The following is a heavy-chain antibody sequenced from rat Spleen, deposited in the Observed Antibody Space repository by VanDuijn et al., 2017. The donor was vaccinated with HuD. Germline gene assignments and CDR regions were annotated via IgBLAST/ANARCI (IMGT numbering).Heavy chain of an antibody. CDR3: ARLGRVYFDD. Sequence: EVQLVESGGGLVQPGWSLKLPCAASGFTFSTSGMASSCQAPTKGLEWVASISTGGGNTYYRDSVQGRFTISRDNAKNTLYLQMDSLRSEDTATYYCARLGRVYFDDWGQGVMVTVSS. D-gene: IGHD1-4*01. CDR2: ISTGGGNT. J-gene: IGHJ2*01. CDR1: GFTFSTSG. V-gene: IGHV5S13*01.